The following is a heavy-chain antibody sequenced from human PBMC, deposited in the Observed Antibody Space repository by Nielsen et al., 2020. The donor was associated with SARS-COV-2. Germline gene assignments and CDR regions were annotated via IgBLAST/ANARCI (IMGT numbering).Heavy chain of an antibody. Sequence: SLKISCSASGFTFDDYAMHWVRHAPGKVLEWVSGISWNSGSIGYADSVKGRFTISRDNAKNSLYLQMNSLRAEDTALYYCAKLDYYDSRDYWGQGTLVTVSS. CDR3: AKLDYYDSRDY. J-gene: IGHJ4*02. CDR2: ISWNSGSI. V-gene: IGHV3-9*01. CDR1: GFTFDDYA. D-gene: IGHD3-22*01.